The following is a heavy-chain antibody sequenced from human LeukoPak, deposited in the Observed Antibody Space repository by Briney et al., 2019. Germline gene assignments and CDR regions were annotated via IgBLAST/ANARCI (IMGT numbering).Heavy chain of an antibody. Sequence: SETLSLTCAVYGGSFSGYYWSWIRQPPGKGLEWIGEINHSGSTNYNPSLKSRVTISVDTSKNQFSLKLGSVTAADTAVYYCARTSIYYDSSGYHSWGQGTLVTVSS. CDR3: ARTSIYYDSSGYHS. V-gene: IGHV4-34*01. J-gene: IGHJ4*02. D-gene: IGHD3-22*01. CDR1: GGSFSGYY. CDR2: INHSGST.